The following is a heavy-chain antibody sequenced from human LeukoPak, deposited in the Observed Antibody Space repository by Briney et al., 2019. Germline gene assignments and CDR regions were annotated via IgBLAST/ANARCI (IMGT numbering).Heavy chain of an antibody. J-gene: IGHJ4*01. Sequence: GGSLRLSCAASGFTFSNHWMHWVRQAPGKGLMWVSRFNREGSRTDYADSVKGRFTISRDNAKNTLYLQVNSLRAEDTAVYFCARGGSDTAMAHDYWGHGTLVTVSS. V-gene: IGHV3-74*01. CDR3: ARGGSDTAMAHDY. CDR1: GFTFSNHW. D-gene: IGHD5-18*01. CDR2: FNREGSRT.